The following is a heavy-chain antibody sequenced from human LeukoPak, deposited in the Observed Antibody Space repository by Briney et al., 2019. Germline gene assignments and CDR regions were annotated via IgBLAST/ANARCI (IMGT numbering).Heavy chain of an antibody. V-gene: IGHV4-59*01. Sequence: PSETLSLTCTVSGGSISSYYWSWIRQPPGKGLEWIGYIYYSGSTNYNPSLKSRVTISVDTSKNQFSLKLSSVTAADTAVYYCARDAIGIAAAHDAFDIWGQGTMVTVSS. CDR3: ARDAIGIAAAHDAFDI. CDR1: GGSISSYY. D-gene: IGHD6-13*01. J-gene: IGHJ3*02. CDR2: IYYSGST.